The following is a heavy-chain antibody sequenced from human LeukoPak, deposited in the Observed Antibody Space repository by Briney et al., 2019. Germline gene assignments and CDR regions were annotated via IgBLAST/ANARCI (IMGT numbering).Heavy chain of an antibody. D-gene: IGHD1-26*01. V-gene: IGHV1-3*01. CDR1: GYTFTSYA. Sequence: GASVTVSCTASGYTFTSYAMHWVRQAPGQRLEWMGWINAGNGNTKYSQKFQGRVTITRDTSASTAYMELSSLRSEDTAVYYCARGEPPLVTSFDYWGQGTLVTVSS. J-gene: IGHJ4*02. CDR2: INAGNGNT. CDR3: ARGEPPLVTSFDY.